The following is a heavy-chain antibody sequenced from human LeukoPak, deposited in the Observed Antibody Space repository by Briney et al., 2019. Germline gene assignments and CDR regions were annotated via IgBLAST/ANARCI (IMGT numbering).Heavy chain of an antibody. CDR1: GYTFTSYA. Sequence: ASVKVSCKASGYTFTSYAMHWVRQAPGQRLEWMGWINAGNGNTKYSQKFQGRVTITRDTSASTAYMELSSLRSEDTAVYYCARSPPSGWNFDYWGQGTLVTVSS. D-gene: IGHD6-19*01. CDR3: ARSPPSGWNFDY. CDR2: INAGNGNT. J-gene: IGHJ4*02. V-gene: IGHV1-3*01.